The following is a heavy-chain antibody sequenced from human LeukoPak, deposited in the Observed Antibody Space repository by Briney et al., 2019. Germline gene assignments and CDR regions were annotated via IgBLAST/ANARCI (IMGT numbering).Heavy chain of an antibody. CDR2: ISAYNGNT. V-gene: IGHV1-18*01. CDR1: GYTFTSYG. Sequence: RASVKVSRKASGYTFTSYGISWVRQAPGQGLEWMGWISAYNGNTNYAQKLQGRVTMTTDTSTSTAYMELRSLRSDDTAVYYCARGMVRGVDYYYYGMDVWGQGTTVTVSS. J-gene: IGHJ6*02. D-gene: IGHD3-10*01. CDR3: ARGMVRGVDYYYYGMDV.